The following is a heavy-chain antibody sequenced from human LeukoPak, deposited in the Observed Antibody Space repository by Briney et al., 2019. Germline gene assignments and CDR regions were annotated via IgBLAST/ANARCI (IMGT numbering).Heavy chain of an antibody. J-gene: IGHJ4*02. CDR2: MNPSSGDT. Sequence: GASVRVSCKASGYTFTSFDINWVRQATGQGPEWMGWMNPSSGDTGYAQKFQGRVTMTRDTSTSTVYMELSSLKSEDTAMYYCARGGAMVTSYFDYWGQGTLVSVSS. CDR3: ARGGAMVTSYFDY. D-gene: IGHD5-18*01. V-gene: IGHV1-8*02. CDR1: GYTFTSFD.